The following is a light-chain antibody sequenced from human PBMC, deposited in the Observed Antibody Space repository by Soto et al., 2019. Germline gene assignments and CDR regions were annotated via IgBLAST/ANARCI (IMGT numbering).Light chain of an antibody. J-gene: IGKJ5*01. CDR2: TAS. V-gene: IGKV1-12*01. CDR3: QQANSFPIT. CDR1: QDINSY. Sequence: DIQMTQSPSSLSASVGDRVTITCRASQDINSYLAWYQQKPGKAPNLLIYTASNLQSGVPSRFSGSGSGTHFTLTISSLQPEDFATYYCQQANSFPITFGQGTRLEIK.